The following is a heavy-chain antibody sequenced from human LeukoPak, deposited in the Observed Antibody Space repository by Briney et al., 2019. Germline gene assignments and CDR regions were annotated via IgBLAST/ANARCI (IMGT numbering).Heavy chain of an antibody. V-gene: IGHV3-23*01. Sequence: GGSLRLSCAVSGFTLSSYAMSWVRQAPGKGLEWVSGISGSGGSTYYADSVKGRFTISRDNSKNTLYLQVNSLRAEDTAVYYCAKDTTLVLDAFGIWGHETIVTVSS. CDR3: AKDTTLVLDAFGI. J-gene: IGHJ3*02. CDR2: ISGSGGST. D-gene: IGHD1-1*01. CDR1: GFTLSSYA.